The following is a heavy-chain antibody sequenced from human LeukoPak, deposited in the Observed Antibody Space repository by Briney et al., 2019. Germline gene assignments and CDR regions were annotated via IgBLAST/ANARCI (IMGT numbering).Heavy chain of an antibody. Sequence: QPGGSLRLPGSPPDFPFTGYPIPGSRQAPGKGLEYVSLISSNGGSTYCADSVRGRFTISRDNSKNTLYLQMNSLRSKVMAVYYCAKGCDGYPPPDVFDIWGQTTMVTVSS. CDR2: ISSNGGST. CDR3: AKGCDGYPPPDVFDI. D-gene: IGHD5-24*01. V-gene: IGHV3-64D*06. CDR1: DFPFTGYP. J-gene: IGHJ3*02.